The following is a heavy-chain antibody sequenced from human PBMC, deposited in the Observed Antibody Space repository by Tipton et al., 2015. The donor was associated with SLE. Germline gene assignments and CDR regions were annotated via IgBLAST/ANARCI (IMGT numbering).Heavy chain of an antibody. J-gene: IGHJ4*02. CDR1: GGSISSGGYY. D-gene: IGHD2-15*01. CDR2: IYYSGST. V-gene: IGHV4-31*03. CDR3: ARTSQGCLDY. Sequence: LRLSCTVSGGSISSGGYYWSWIRQHPGKGLEWIGYIYYSGSTYYNPSLKSRVTISVDTPKNQFSLKLSSVTAADTAVYYCARTSQGCLDYWGQGTLVTVSS.